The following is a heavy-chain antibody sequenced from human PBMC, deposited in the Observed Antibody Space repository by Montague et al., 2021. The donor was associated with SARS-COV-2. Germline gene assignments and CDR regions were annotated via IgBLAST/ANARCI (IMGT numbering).Heavy chain of an antibody. CDR1: GFTFSDYY. D-gene: IGHD3-9*01. J-gene: IGHJ6*02. V-gene: IGHV3-11*06. Sequence: SLRLSCAASGFTFSDYYMSWIRQAPGKGLEWVSDISSSSSYTNYANSVKGRFTISRDNAKNSLYLQMNSLRAEDTAVYYCARDQPHYDILTGYYKDYYYMDVWGQGTTVTVSS. CDR3: ARDQPHYDILTGYYKDYYYMDV. CDR2: ISSSSSYT.